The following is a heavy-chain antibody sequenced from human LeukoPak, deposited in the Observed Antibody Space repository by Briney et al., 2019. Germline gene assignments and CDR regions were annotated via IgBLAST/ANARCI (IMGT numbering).Heavy chain of an antibody. Sequence: GGSLRLSCAASGFTFSSYAMSWVRQAPGKGLEWVAVISYDGSNKYYADSVKGRFTISRDNSKNTLYLQMNSLRAEDTAVYYCARDGDPTAYFDYWGQGTLVTVSS. J-gene: IGHJ4*02. D-gene: IGHD7-27*01. CDR3: ARDGDPTAYFDY. V-gene: IGHV3-30-3*01. CDR2: ISYDGSNK. CDR1: GFTFSSYA.